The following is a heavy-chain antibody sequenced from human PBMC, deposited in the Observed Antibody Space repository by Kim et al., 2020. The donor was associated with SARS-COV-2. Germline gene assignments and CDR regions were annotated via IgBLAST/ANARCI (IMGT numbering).Heavy chain of an antibody. J-gene: IGHJ6*02. CDR3: ARERRTGTYTAMVSRAGGDGMDV. CDR1: GFTFSDYY. CDR2: ISSSGSTI. V-gene: IGHV3-11*01. D-gene: IGHD5-18*01. Sequence: GGSLRLSCAASGFTFSDYYMSWIRQAPGKGLEWVSYISSSGSTIYYADSVKGRFTISRDNAKNSLYLQMNGLRAEDTAVYYCARERRTGTYTAMVSRAGGDGMDVWGQGTTVTVSS.